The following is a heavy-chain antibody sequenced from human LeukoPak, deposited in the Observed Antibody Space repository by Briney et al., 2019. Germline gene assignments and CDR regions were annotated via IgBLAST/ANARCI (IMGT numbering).Heavy chain of an antibody. V-gene: IGHV3-66*02. D-gene: IGHD2-2*01. CDR3: ARDLRYCSSTSCYRGAFDI. CDR2: IYSGGST. Sequence: GGSLRLSCGASGFTVSSNYMSWVRQAPGKGLEWVSVIYSGGSTYYADSVKGRFTISRDNSKNTLYLQMNSLRAEDTAVYYCARDLRYCSSTSCYRGAFDIWGQGTMVTVSS. J-gene: IGHJ3*02. CDR1: GFTVSSNY.